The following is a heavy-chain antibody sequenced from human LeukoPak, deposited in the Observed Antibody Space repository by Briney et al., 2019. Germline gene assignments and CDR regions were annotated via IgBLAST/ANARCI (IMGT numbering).Heavy chain of an antibody. CDR1: GGFTSSRSYY. J-gene: IGHJ4*02. CDR2: IYYSGST. CDR3: ATDHACSNGVCSYFDY. V-gene: IGHV4-39*07. Sequence: SETLTLTCTVSGGFTSSRSYYWGWIRQPPGKRLEWIGSIYYSGSTYYNPSLKSRVTISIDTSKDQFSLRLNSVTAADTAVYYYATDHACSNGVCSYFDYWGQGTLLTVHS. D-gene: IGHD2-8*01.